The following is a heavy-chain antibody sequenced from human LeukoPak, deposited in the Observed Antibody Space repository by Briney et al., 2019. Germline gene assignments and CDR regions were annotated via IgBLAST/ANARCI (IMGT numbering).Heavy chain of an antibody. CDR2: IKQDGSEK. Sequence: GGSLRLSCAASGFTFSSYGMHWVRQAPGKGLEWVANIKQDGSEKYYVDSVKGRFTIFRDDAKNSLYLQMNSLRAEDTAVYYCARKAYGMDVWGKGTTVTVSS. CDR3: ARKAYGMDV. V-gene: IGHV3-7*03. CDR1: GFTFSSYG. J-gene: IGHJ6*04.